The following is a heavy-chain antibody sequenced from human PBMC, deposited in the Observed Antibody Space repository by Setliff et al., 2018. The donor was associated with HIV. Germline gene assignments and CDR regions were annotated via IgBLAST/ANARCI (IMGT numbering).Heavy chain of an antibody. CDR1: GGSISSYY. J-gene: IGHJ4*02. Sequence: SETLSLTCTVSGGSISSYYWSWIRQPPGKGLEWIGYVYYNGGTQYNPSLKSRVTISADTSKNQFSLKLSSVTAADTAVYYCARRDGYSYGFYFDYWGQGTLVTVSS. CDR3: ARRDGYSYGFYFDY. D-gene: IGHD5-18*01. CDR2: VYYNGGT. V-gene: IGHV4-59*08.